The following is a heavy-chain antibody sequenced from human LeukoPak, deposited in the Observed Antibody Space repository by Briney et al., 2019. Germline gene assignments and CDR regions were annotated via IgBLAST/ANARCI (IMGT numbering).Heavy chain of an antibody. D-gene: IGHD3-10*01. V-gene: IGHV4-34*01. CDR2: INHSGST. CDR1: GGSFSGYY. Sequence: PSETLSLTCAVYGGSFSGYYWSWIRQPPGKGLEWIGEINHSGSTNYNPSLKSRVTISVDTSKNQFSLKLSSVTAADTAVYYCARGREKKFWFDPWGQGTLVTVSS. J-gene: IGHJ5*02. CDR3: ARGREKKFWFDP.